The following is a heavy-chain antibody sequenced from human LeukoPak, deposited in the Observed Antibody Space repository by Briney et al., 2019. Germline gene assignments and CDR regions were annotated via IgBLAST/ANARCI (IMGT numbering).Heavy chain of an antibody. V-gene: IGHV4-59*01. CDR2: IYYSGST. CDR3: ATTINYYDSSGHYYNWFDP. CDR1: GGSISNSY. J-gene: IGHJ5*02. D-gene: IGHD3-22*01. Sequence: ASETLSLTCTVSGGSISNSYWSWIRQPPGKGLEWIGYIYYSGSTNYNPSLKSRVTISVDTSKNQFSLRLTSVTAADTAVYYCATTINYYDSSGHYYNWFDPWGQGTLVTVSS.